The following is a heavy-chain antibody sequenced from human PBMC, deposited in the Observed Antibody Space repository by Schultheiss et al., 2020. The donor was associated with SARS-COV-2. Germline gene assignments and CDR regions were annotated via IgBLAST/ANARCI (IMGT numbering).Heavy chain of an antibody. D-gene: IGHD2-2*01. CDR1: GFTVSSNY. CDR3: AREAHQLPSDYYYYMDV. J-gene: IGHJ6*03. CDR2: IYSGGST. Sequence: GGSLRLSCAASGFTVSSNYMSWVRQAPGKGLEWVSVIYSGGSTYYADSVKGRFTISRHNSKNTLYLQMNSLRAEDTAVYYCAREAHQLPSDYYYYMDVWGKGTTVTVSS. V-gene: IGHV3-53*04.